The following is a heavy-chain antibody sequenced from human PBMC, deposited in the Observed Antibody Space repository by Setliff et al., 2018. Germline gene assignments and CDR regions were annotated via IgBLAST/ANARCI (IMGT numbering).Heavy chain of an antibody. D-gene: IGHD3-16*01. V-gene: IGHV1-2*02. J-gene: IGHJ5*02. CDR2: INPKSGGT. CDR3: ARDGISWLMWFDP. Sequence: GASVKVSCKASGYTFTGYYMHWVRQVPGRGLEWMGWINPKSGGTRYAQKFQGRVTMTRDTSISTAYMELSSLRSDDTAVYYCARDGISWLMWFDPWGQGTLVTVSS. CDR1: GYTFTGYY.